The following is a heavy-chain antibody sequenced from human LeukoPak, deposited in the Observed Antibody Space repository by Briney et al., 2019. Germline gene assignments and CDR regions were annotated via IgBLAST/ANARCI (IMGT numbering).Heavy chain of an antibody. CDR2: ISYDGSSK. CDR3: AREGPYSSSWYYFDY. Sequence: GRSLRLSCAASGFTFSSYAMPWVRQAPGKGLDWVAVISYDGSSKYYADSVKGRFTISRDNSKNTLYLQMNSLRAEDTAVYYCAREGPYSSSWYYFDYWGQGTLVTVSS. J-gene: IGHJ4*02. V-gene: IGHV3-30-3*01. D-gene: IGHD6-13*01. CDR1: GFTFSSYA.